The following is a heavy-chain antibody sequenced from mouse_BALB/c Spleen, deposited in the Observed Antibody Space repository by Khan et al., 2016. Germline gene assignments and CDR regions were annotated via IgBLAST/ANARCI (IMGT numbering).Heavy chain of an antibody. CDR2: ISDGGSYT. V-gene: IGHV5-4*02. CDR1: GFTFSDYY. CDR3: ARDRNWYFDV. J-gene: IGHJ1*01. Sequence: EVELVESGGGLVKPGGSLKLSCAASGFTFSDYYMYWVRQTPEKRLEWVATISDGGSYTYYPDSVKGRFTISRDTATNNLYLQMSSLKSEDTARYDCARDRNWYFDVWGAGTTVTVSS.